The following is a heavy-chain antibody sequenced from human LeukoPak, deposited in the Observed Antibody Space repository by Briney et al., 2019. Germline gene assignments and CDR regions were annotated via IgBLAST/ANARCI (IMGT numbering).Heavy chain of an antibody. J-gene: IGHJ4*02. V-gene: IGHV1-69*05. CDR1: GYTFTSYA. Sequence: VASVKVSCKASGYTFTSYAMNWVRQAPGQGLEWMGGIIPIFGTANYAQKFQGRVTITTDESTSTAYMELSSLRSEDTAVYYCARGIAAAGTYYFDYWGQGTLVTVSS. CDR3: ARGIAAAGTYYFDY. CDR2: IIPIFGTA. D-gene: IGHD6-13*01.